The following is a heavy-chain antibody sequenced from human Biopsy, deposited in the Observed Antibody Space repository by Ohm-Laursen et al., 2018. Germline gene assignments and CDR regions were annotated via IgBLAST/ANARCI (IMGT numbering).Heavy chain of an antibody. CDR1: GFNFNHYA. V-gene: IGHV3-9*01. CDR3: AKVRKGFGESGSQYNSDMDV. CDR2: ISWSNDNI. D-gene: IGHD3-10*01. Sequence: SLRLSCSTSGFNFNHYAMQWVRQVPGKGLEWVSSISWSNDNIHYADSVKGRFTISRDNAKNSLYLQMNSLRAEDTAFYYCAKVRKGFGESGSQYNSDMDVWGQGTSVTVSS. J-gene: IGHJ6*02.